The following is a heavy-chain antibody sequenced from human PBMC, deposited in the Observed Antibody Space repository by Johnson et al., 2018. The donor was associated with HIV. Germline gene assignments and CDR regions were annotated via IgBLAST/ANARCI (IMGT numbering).Heavy chain of an antibody. CDR2: IGTAGDT. Sequence: VQLVESGGGLVQPGGSLRLSCAASGFTFSSYDMHWVRQATGKGLEWVSGIGTAGDTYYPDSVKGRFTVSRENAKNSLYLQMNSLRAGDTAVYYCARDRSKGGAFDIWGQGTMVTVSS. CDR3: ARDRSKGGAFDI. J-gene: IGHJ3*02. CDR1: GFTFSSYD. D-gene: IGHD2/OR15-2a*01. V-gene: IGHV3-13*01.